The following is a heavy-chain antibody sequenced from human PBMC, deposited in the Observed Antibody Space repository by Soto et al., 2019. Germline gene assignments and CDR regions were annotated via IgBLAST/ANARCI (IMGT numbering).Heavy chain of an antibody. V-gene: IGHV3-30*03. J-gene: IGHJ4*02. CDR3: ATGGRQWLVTSDFNY. CDR2: VSHDGRNT. D-gene: IGHD6-19*01. CDR1: GFTFSDYA. Sequence: VQLVESGGGVVQPGRSLRLSCAASGFTFSDYAMHWVRQAPGKGLEWVAVVSHDGRNTHYADSVKGRFTISRDSSKNTVSLEMTSLRAEDTAIYYCATGGRQWLVTSDFNYWGQGALVTVSS.